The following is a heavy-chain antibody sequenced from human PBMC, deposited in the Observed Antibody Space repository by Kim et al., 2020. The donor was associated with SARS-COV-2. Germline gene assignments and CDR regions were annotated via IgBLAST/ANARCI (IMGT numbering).Heavy chain of an antibody. V-gene: IGHV3-21*01. D-gene: IGHD3-3*01. CDR1: GFTFSSYS. CDR2: ISSSSSYI. CDR3: ARDRLSSVSRYYVNGMDV. J-gene: IGHJ6*02. Sequence: GGSLRLSCAASGFTFSSYSMNWVRQAPGKGLEWVSSISSSSSYIYYADSVKGRFTISRDNAKNSLYLQMNSLRAEDTAVYYCARDRLSSVSRYYVNGMDVWGQGTTLPLSS.